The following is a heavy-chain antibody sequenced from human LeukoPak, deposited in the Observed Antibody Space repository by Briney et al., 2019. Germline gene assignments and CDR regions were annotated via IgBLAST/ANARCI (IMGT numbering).Heavy chain of an antibody. D-gene: IGHD4-11*01. CDR2: IYYSGST. Sequence: KPSETLSLTCTVSGGSISSYYRSWIRQPPGKGLEWIGYIYYSGSTNYNPSLKSRVTISVDTSKNQFSLKLSSVTAADTAVYYCARVGHDYSTYYYYYYMDVWGKGTTVTVSS. CDR3: ARVGHDYSTYYYYYYMDV. V-gene: IGHV4-59*01. J-gene: IGHJ6*03. CDR1: GGSISSYY.